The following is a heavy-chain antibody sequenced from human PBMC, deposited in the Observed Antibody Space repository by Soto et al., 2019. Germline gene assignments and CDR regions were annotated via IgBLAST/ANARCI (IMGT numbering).Heavy chain of an antibody. V-gene: IGHV1-69*01. D-gene: IGHD5-12*01. Sequence: QVQLVQSGAELKQPGSSVRVSCKASGVTFSSFEISWGGQAPGQGLEWMGGIIPIFRTQNYAQNFQGRVTITADESTSSVYMELSRLRSEDTAVYYCARSTGSGFRPGTHRFNWFDPWGQGTLVTVSS. CDR3: ARSTGSGFRPGTHRFNWFDP. CDR2: IIPIFRTQ. CDR1: GVTFSSFE. J-gene: IGHJ5*02.